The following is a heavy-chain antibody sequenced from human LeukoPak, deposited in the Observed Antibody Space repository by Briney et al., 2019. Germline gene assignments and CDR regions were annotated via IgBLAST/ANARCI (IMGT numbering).Heavy chain of an antibody. D-gene: IGHD5/OR15-5a*01. V-gene: IGHV4-59*01. CDR3: ARGVGGPYYYGMDV. CDR2: IYYSGST. Sequence: SETLSLTCTVSGGSISSYYWSWIRQPPGKGLERIGYIYYSGSTNYNPSLKSRVTISVDTSKNQFSLKLSSVTAADTAVYYCARGVGGPYYYGMDVWGQGTTVTVSS. CDR1: GGSISSYY. J-gene: IGHJ6*02.